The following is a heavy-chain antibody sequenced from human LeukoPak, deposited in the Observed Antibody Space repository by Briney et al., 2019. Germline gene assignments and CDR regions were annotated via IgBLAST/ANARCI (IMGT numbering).Heavy chain of an antibody. CDR1: GYTFTGYY. CDR3: ARSWRFCSGDSCYPIDY. J-gene: IGHJ4*02. D-gene: IGHD2-15*01. CDR2: INPNSGGT. V-gene: IGHV1-2*02. Sequence: ASVKVSCKASGYTFTGYYMHWVRQAPGQGLEWMGWINPNSGGTNYAQKFRGRVTMTRDTSISTVYMELSRLRSDDTAVYYCARSWRFCSGDSCYPIDYWGQGTLVTVSS.